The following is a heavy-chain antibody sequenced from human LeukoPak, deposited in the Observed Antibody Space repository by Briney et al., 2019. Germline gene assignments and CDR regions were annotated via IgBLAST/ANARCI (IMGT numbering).Heavy chain of an antibody. CDR3: ARADYYGSGSYPGY. CDR1: GFTFTSYA. D-gene: IGHD3-10*01. CDR2: ISGSGGST. V-gene: IGHV3-23*01. J-gene: IGHJ4*02. Sequence: GGSLRLSCAASGFTFTSYAMSWVRQAPGKGLEWVSGISGSGGSTYYADSVKGRFTISRDNSKNTLYLQMNSLRAEDTAVYYCARADYYGSGSYPGYWGQGTLVTVSS.